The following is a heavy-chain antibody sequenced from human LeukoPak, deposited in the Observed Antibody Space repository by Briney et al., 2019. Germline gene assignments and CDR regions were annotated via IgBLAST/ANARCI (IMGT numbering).Heavy chain of an antibody. CDR3: AKENDCSGGSCYFTYFDY. V-gene: IGHV3-30*02. J-gene: IGHJ4*02. CDR2: IRYDGSNK. Sequence: GGSLRLSCAASGFTFSSYGMHWVRQAPGKGLEWVAFIRYDGSNKYYADSVKGRFTISRDNSKNTLYLQMNSLRAEDTAVYYCAKENDCSGGSCYFTYFDYWGQGTLVTVSS. D-gene: IGHD2-15*01. CDR1: GFTFSSYG.